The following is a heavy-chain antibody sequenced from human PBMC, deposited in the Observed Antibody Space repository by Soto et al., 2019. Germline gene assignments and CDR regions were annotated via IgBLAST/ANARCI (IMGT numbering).Heavy chain of an antibody. Sequence: QVQLVQSGAEVKKPGASVKVSCKASGYTFTRYDINWGRQATGQGLEWMGWMNPNTGNTGYAQEFQGRVTMTRNTSISTDYMELSSLRSEDTAVYYCARRLGGYCSSPSCSRYSFDYWGQGALVTVSS. CDR2: MNPNTGNT. V-gene: IGHV1-8*01. J-gene: IGHJ4*02. D-gene: IGHD2-2*01. CDR3: ARRLGGYCSSPSCSRYSFDY. CDR1: GYTFTRYD.